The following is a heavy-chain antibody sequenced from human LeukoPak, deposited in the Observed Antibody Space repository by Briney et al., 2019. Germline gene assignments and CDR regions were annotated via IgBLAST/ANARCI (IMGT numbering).Heavy chain of an antibody. CDR2: INTNTGNP. Sequence: GASVKVSCKASGYTFTSYAMNWVRQAPGQGLEGMGWINTNTGNPTYAQGFTGRFVFSLDTSVSTAYLQISSLKAEDTAVYYCARGVFDGLWEQWLEYNWFDPWGQGTLVTVSS. J-gene: IGHJ5*02. CDR1: GYTFTSYA. D-gene: IGHD6-19*01. CDR3: ARGVFDGLWEQWLEYNWFDP. V-gene: IGHV7-4-1*02.